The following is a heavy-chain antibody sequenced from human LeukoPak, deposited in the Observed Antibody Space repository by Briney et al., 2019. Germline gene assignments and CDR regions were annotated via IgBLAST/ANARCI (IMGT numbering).Heavy chain of an antibody. D-gene: IGHD3-22*01. CDR3: AVLSYDSSGYYYPFDY. CDR2: MNTNTGNP. Sequence: ASVKVSCKASGYTFTSYGISWVRQAPGQGLEWMGWMNTNTGNPTYAQGFTGRFVFSLDTSVSTAYLQISSLKTEDTAVYYCAVLSYDSSGYYYPFDYWGQGTLVTVSS. V-gene: IGHV7-4-1*02. J-gene: IGHJ4*02. CDR1: GYTFTSYG.